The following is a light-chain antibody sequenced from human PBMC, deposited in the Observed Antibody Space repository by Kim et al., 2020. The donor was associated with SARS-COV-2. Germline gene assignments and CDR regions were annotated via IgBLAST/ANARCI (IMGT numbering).Light chain of an antibody. Sequence: EIVMTQSPATLSVSPGERATLSCRASQSVSSNLAWYQQKPGQTPRLLIYDASTRATSIPTRFSGGGSGTEFTLTISSLQSEDFAVYYCQQYNNWPRAFGQGTKVDIK. CDR3: QQYNNWPRA. J-gene: IGKJ1*01. V-gene: IGKV3-15*01. CDR2: DAS. CDR1: QSVSSN.